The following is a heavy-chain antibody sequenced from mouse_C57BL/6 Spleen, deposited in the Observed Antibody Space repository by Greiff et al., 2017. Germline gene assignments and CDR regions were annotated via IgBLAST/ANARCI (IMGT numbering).Heavy chain of an antibody. CDR3: ARRGTTVPFAY. Sequence: VQLQQSGAELMKPGASVKLSCTATGYTFTGYWIGWVKQRPGHGLEWIGEILPGNGSTNYNEKFKGKATFTADTSSNTAYMQLSSLTTEDSAIYYWARRGTTVPFAYWGQGTLVTVSA. V-gene: IGHV1-9*01. D-gene: IGHD1-1*01. CDR1: GYTFTGYW. J-gene: IGHJ3*01. CDR2: ILPGNGST.